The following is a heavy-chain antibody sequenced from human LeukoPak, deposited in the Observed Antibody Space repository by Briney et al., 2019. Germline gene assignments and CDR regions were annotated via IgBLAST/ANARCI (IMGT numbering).Heavy chain of an antibody. CDR2: IYYSGST. Sequence: SETLSLTCTVSGGSISSYYWSWIRQPPGKGLEWIGYIYYSGSTNYNPSLKSRVTISVDTSKNQFSLKLSSVTAADTAVYYCARVSDYYDSSGYSMRAFDIWGQGTMVTVSS. D-gene: IGHD3-22*01. V-gene: IGHV4-59*01. CDR3: ARVSDYYDSSGYSMRAFDI. CDR1: GGSISSYY. J-gene: IGHJ3*02.